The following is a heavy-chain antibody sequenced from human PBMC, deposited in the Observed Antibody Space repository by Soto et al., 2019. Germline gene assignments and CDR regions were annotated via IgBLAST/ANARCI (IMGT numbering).Heavy chain of an antibody. Sequence: GGSLRLSCAASGFTFSNFAMSWVRQAPGKGLEWVSAISGGGGTTYSADSVKGRFTISRDNSKNTVYLQMNSLRVEDTAVYYCAKGGAFFGPDYWGQGTLVTVSS. CDR3: AKGGAFFGPDY. J-gene: IGHJ4*02. D-gene: IGHD3-3*01. CDR1: GFTFSNFA. V-gene: IGHV3-23*01. CDR2: ISGGGGTT.